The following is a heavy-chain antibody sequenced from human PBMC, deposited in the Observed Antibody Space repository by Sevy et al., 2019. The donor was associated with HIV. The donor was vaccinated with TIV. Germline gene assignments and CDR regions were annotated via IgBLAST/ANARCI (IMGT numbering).Heavy chain of an antibody. D-gene: IGHD3-10*01. CDR1: GFTFSSYA. J-gene: IGHJ1*01. Sequence: GGSLRLSCAASGFTFSSYAIHWVRQTPGKGLEWVAVISYDGNNKYYADSLKGRFTVSIDNSKNTLYAQMKSLRAEDTAVYYCAKDHNLWSEGGFLHHWGQGTLVTVSS. CDR2: ISYDGNNK. V-gene: IGHV3-30*18. CDR3: AKDHNLWSEGGFLHH.